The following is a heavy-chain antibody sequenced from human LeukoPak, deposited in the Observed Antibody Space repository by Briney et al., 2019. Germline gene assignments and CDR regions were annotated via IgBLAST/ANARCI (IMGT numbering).Heavy chain of an antibody. D-gene: IGHD3-9*01. V-gene: IGHV4-34*01. CDR2: INHSGST. Sequence: SETLSLTCAVYGGSFSGYYWSWIRQPPGKGLEWIGEINHSGSTNYNPSLKSRVTVSVDTPKNQFSLKLSSVTAADTAVYYCARVGKARGTATTIINWFDPWGQGTLVTVSS. CDR1: GGSFSGYY. CDR3: ARVGKARGTATTIINWFDP. J-gene: IGHJ5*02.